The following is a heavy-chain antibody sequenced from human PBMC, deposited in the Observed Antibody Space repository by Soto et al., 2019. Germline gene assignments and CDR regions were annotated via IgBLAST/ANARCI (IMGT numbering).Heavy chain of an antibody. CDR1: GYSFTSYW. CDR2: IYPGDSDT. CDR3: ARLVTTAYWYFDL. D-gene: IGHD4-17*01. J-gene: IGHJ2*01. V-gene: IGHV5-51*01. Sequence: GESLKISCKGSGYSFTSYWIGRVRQMPGKGLEWMGIIYPGDSDTRYSPSFQGQVTISADKSISTAYLQWSSLKASDTAMYYCARLVTTAYWYFDLWGRGTLVTVSS.